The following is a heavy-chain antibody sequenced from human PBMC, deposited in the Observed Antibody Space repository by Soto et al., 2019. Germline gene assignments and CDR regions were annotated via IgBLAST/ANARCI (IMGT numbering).Heavy chain of an antibody. J-gene: IGHJ5*02. Sequence: SETLSLTCAVYGGSFSGYYWSWIRQPPGKGLEWIGEINHSGSTNYNPSLKSRVTISVDTSKNQFSLKLSSVTAADTAVYYCAQVVTANPNWFDPWGQGTLVTVSS. CDR3: AQVVTANPNWFDP. CDR1: GGSFSGYY. D-gene: IGHD2-21*02. CDR2: INHSGST. V-gene: IGHV4-34*01.